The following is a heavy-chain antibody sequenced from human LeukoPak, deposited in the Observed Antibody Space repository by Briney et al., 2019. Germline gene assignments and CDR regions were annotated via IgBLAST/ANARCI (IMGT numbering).Heavy chain of an antibody. CDR1: GFIFNNYW. D-gene: IGHD3-16*01. CDR3: TRALGHSVLAFDV. J-gene: IGHJ3*01. Sequence: GGSLRLSCAASGFIFNNYWMNWVRQAPGKGLEWVASIREDGREKLYVESLEGRLTIARDNAKESLHLQMRNLRVEDTAVYYCTRALGHSVLAFDVWGQGTVVIVS. CDR2: IREDGREK. V-gene: IGHV3-7*03.